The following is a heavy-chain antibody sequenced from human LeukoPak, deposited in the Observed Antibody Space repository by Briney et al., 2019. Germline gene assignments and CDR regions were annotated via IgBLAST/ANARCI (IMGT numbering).Heavy chain of an antibody. CDR3: ARRARGGMTAP. CDR2: INHSGST. CDR1: GFTFSTYW. D-gene: IGHD1-14*01. Sequence: PGGSLRLSCAASGFTFSTYWMHWVRQPPGKGLEWIGEINHSGSTNYNPSLKSRVTISVDTSKNQFSLKLSSVTAADTAVYYCARRARGGMTAPWGQGTLVTVSS. J-gene: IGHJ5*02. V-gene: IGHV4-34*01.